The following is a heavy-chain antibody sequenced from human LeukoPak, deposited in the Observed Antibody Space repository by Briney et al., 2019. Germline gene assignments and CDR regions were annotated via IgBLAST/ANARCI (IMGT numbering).Heavy chain of an antibody. J-gene: IGHJ4*02. CDR3: ARDDYGVFDY. D-gene: IGHD4-17*01. CDR2: ISSSSRYI. V-gene: IGHV3-21*01. CDR1: GFTFSSYS. Sequence: PGGSLRLSCAASGFTFSSYSMNWVRQAPWKVLEWVSSISSSSRYIYYADSGKGRCTISIHNPKNSLYLQMNSLSAEDTAVYSCARDDYGVFDYWGQGNLVTVSS.